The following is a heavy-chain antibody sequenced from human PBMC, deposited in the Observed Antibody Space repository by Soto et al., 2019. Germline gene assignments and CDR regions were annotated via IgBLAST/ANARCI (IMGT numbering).Heavy chain of an antibody. CDR3: ARVARPHNRVRWFDP. CDR1: GYTFTSYY. CDR2: INPSGGST. V-gene: IGHV1-46*03. J-gene: IGHJ5*02. D-gene: IGHD6-6*01. Sequence: GASVKVSCKASGYTFTSYYMHWVRQAPGQGLEWMGIINPSGGSTSYAQKFQGRVTMTRGTSTSTVYMELSSLRSEDTAVYYCARVARPHNRVRWFDPWGQGTLVTVSS.